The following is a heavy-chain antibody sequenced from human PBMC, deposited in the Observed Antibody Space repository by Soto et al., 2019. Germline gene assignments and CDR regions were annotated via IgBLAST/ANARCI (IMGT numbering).Heavy chain of an antibody. CDR1: GGSFSGYY. CDR3: PRGVAYYDFWSGYSNWFDP. J-gene: IGHJ5*02. CDR2: INHSGST. V-gene: IGHV4-34*01. D-gene: IGHD3-3*01. Sequence: QVQLQQWGAGLLKPSETLSLTCAVYGGSFSGYYWSWIRQPPGKGLEWIGEINHSGSTNYNPSLKSRVTISVDTSKNQFSLKLSSVTAADTAVYYCPRGVAYYDFWSGYSNWFDPWGQGTLVTVSS.